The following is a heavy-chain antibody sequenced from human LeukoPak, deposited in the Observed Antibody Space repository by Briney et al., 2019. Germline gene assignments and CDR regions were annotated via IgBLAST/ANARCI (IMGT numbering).Heavy chain of an antibody. J-gene: IGHJ4*02. Sequence: GGSLRLSCAASGFTFSSYAMHWVRQAPGKGLEWVAFIRYDGSSKYYADSVKGRFTISRDNSKNTLYLQINSLRPEDTAVYYCAKESESYDSSGSTFDFWGQGTLVTVSS. CDR2: IRYDGSSK. D-gene: IGHD3-22*01. V-gene: IGHV3-30*02. CDR3: AKESESYDSSGSTFDF. CDR1: GFTFSSYA.